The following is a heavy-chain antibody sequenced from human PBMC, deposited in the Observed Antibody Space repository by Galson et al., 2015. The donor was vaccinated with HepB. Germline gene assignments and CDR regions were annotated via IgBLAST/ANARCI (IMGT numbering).Heavy chain of an antibody. CDR2: IIPILGIA. CDR1: GGTFSSYT. V-gene: IGHV1-69*02. Sequence: SVKVSCKASGGTFSSYTISWVRQAPGQGLEWMGRIIPILGIANYAQKFQGRVTITADKSTSTAYMELSSLRSEDTAMYYCARSYRFTMIVDEPEDAFDIWGQGTMVTVSS. J-gene: IGHJ3*02. CDR3: ARSYRFTMIVDEPEDAFDI. D-gene: IGHD3-22*01.